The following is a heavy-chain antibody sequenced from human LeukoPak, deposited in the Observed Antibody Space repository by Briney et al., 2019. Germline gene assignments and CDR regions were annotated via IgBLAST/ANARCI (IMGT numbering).Heavy chain of an antibody. V-gene: IGHV4-31*03. CDR1: GGSIGSGGYY. CDR3: ARARSAAGNFDY. Sequence: SETLSLTCTVSGGSIGSGGYYWSWIRQHPGKGLEWIGYIYYSGSTYYNPSLKSRVTISADTSKNQYSLNLNSVTAADTAVYYCARARSAAGNFDYWGRGTLVTVSS. J-gene: IGHJ4*02. CDR2: IYYSGST. D-gene: IGHD6-19*01.